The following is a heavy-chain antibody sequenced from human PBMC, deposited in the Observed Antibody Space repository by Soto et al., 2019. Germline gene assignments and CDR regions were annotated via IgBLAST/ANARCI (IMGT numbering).Heavy chain of an antibody. V-gene: IGHV4-39*01. J-gene: IGHJ4*02. CDR2: IYYSGST. CDR3: VRYVVARTLAHVDY. D-gene: IGHD6-19*01. Sequence: PSETLSLTCTVSGGSISSSSYYWGWIRQPPGKGLEWIGSIYYSGSTYYNPSLKSRVTISVDTSKNQFSLKLSSVTAADTAVYYCVRYVVARTLAHVDYWGQGTLVTLSS. CDR1: GGSISSSSYY.